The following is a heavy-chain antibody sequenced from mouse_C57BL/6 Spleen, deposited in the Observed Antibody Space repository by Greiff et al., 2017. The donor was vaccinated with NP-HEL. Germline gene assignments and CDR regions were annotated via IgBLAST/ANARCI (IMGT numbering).Heavy chain of an antibody. CDR2: IDPSDSET. Sequence: VQLQQPGAELVRPGSSVKLSCKASGYTFTSYWMHWVKQRPIQGLEWIGNIDPSDSETHYNQKFKDKATLTVDNSSRPASMQLSSLTSEDAAVYYCARDDGYYFDYWGQGTTLTVSS. CDR1: GYTFTSYW. J-gene: IGHJ2*01. D-gene: IGHD2-3*01. V-gene: IGHV1-52*01. CDR3: ARDDGYYFDY.